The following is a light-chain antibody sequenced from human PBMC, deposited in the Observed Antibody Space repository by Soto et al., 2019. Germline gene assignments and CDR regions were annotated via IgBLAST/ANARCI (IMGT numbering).Light chain of an antibody. CDR3: SSYTSNSTYVV. Sequence: QSALTQPASVSGSPGQSITISCIGTSSDVGGYIYVSWYQQHPGKAPKLMIYDVSNRPSGISNRFSGSKSGNTASLTISGLQAEDEADYYCSSYTSNSTYVVFGGGTKLTVL. V-gene: IGLV2-14*01. J-gene: IGLJ2*01. CDR1: SSDVGGYIY. CDR2: DVS.